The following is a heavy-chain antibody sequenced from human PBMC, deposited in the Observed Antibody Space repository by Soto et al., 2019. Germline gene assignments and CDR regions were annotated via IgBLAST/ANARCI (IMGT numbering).Heavy chain of an antibody. Sequence: PGGSLRLSCAASGFTFSSYGMHWVRQAPGKGLEWVAVISYDGSNKYYADSVKGRFTISRDNSKNTLYLQMNSLRAEDTAVYYCAKDHEDYFDYWGQGTLVT. V-gene: IGHV3-30*18. CDR3: AKDHEDYFDY. CDR2: ISYDGSNK. J-gene: IGHJ4*02. CDR1: GFTFSSYG.